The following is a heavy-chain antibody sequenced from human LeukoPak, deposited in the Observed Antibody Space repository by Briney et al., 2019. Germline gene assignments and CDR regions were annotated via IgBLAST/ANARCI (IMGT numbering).Heavy chain of an antibody. CDR1: GFTFSSYS. CDR3: ARPYYDILTGTAEYFDL. D-gene: IGHD3-9*01. Sequence: PGGSLRLSCAASGFTFSSYSMNWVRQAPGKGLEWVSSISSSSSYIYYADSVKGRFTISRDNAKNSLYLQMNSLRAEDTAVYYCARPYYDILTGTAEYFDLWGRGTLVTASS. CDR2: ISSSSSYI. V-gene: IGHV3-21*01. J-gene: IGHJ2*01.